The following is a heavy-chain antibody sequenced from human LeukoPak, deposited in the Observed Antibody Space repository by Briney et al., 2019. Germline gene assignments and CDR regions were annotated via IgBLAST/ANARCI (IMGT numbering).Heavy chain of an antibody. Sequence: PSETLSLTCAVYGGSFSGYYWSWIRQPLGKGLEWIGEINHSGSTNYNPSLKSRVTISVDTSKNQFSLKLSSVTAADTAVYYCARGWGTKGNYWGQGTLVTVSS. CDR3: ARGWGTKGNY. J-gene: IGHJ4*02. V-gene: IGHV4-34*01. CDR1: GGSFSGYY. CDR2: INHSGST. D-gene: IGHD3-16*01.